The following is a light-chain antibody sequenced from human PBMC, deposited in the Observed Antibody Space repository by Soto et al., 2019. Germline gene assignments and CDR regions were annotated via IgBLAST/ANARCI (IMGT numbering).Light chain of an antibody. CDR1: QSISNF. CDR2: DAS. Sequence: DVQMTQSPSTLSASIGERITISCRANQSISNFLAWYQQKPGKAPKLLIYDASTLESGVPSRFRGSGSGTEFTLTISSLQPGDFATYFCRQYNSYSWKFGRGTKV. J-gene: IGKJ1*01. V-gene: IGKV1-5*01. CDR3: RQYNSYSWK.